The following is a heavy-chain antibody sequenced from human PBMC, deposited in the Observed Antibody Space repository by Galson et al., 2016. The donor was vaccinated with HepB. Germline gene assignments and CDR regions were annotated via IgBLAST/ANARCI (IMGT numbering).Heavy chain of an antibody. CDR3: SRQGLGLDALDI. D-gene: IGHD3/OR15-3a*01. V-gene: IGHV3-73*01. CDR1: GFTFSDSS. Sequence: SLRLSCAASGFTFSDSSMHWVRQASGKGLEWVGRIRSKANNYATAYAASVKGRFTISRDDSKNTAFLQMNSLKTEDTAVYYCSRQGLGLDALDIWGQGTMVTVSS. CDR2: IRSKANNYAT. J-gene: IGHJ3*02.